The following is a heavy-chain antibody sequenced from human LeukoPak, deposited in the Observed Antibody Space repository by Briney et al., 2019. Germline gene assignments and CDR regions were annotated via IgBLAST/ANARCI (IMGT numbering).Heavy chain of an antibody. J-gene: IGHJ5*02. CDR1: GFTFSSYS. Sequence: GGSLRLSCAASGFTFSSYSMNWVRQAPGKGLEWVSSISSNNNYIYYADSVKGRFTISRDNAKNLLYLQMNSLRAEDTAVYYCAVLGWFDPWGQGTLVTVSS. V-gene: IGHV3-21*01. CDR3: AVLGWFDP. CDR2: ISSNNNYI. D-gene: IGHD4/OR15-4a*01.